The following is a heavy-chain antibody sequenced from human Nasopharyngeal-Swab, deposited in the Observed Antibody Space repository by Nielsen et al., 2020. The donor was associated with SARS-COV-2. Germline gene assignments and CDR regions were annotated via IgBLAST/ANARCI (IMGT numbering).Heavy chain of an antibody. V-gene: IGHV3-23*03. Sequence: GESLKISCAASGFTFSSYAMSWVRKAQGKGLEWVSVIYSGGSSTYYADSVKGRFTISRDNSKNTLYLQMNSLRAEDTAVYYCAKTQASSGYSPFDYWGQGTLVTVSS. CDR3: AKTQASSGYSPFDY. J-gene: IGHJ4*02. CDR2: IYSGGSST. CDR1: GFTFSSYA. D-gene: IGHD3-22*01.